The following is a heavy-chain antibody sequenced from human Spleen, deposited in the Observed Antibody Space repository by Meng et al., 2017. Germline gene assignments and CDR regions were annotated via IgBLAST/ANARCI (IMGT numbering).Heavy chain of an antibody. J-gene: IGHJ5*02. Sequence: QVQLQEPGPGLVKPSQTLSLTCAVSGGSISSGPYCWNWIRQPAGKGLEWIGRIYTSGITDYNPSLKSRVTISVDTFNNQFSLKLNSVTAADTAVYYCARSPSAVTNWFDPWGQGTLVTVSS. CDR2: IYTSGIT. V-gene: IGHV4-61*02. CDR1: GGSISSGPYC. CDR3: ARSPSAVTNWFDP.